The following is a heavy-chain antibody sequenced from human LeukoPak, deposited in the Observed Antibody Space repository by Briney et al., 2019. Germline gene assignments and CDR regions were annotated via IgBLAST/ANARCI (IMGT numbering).Heavy chain of an antibody. CDR2: IFGGDST. CDR1: GFAVSNIY. V-gene: IGHV3-53*01. J-gene: IGHJ4*02. Sequence: GGSLRLSCAASGFAVSNIYMNWVRQAPGKGLEWVSVIFGGDSTYYADSVKGRFTISRDNSKNTLYLQMNSLRAEDTAVYYCAKAVDTAMVSFDYWGQGTLVTVSS. D-gene: IGHD5-18*01. CDR3: AKAVDTAMVSFDY.